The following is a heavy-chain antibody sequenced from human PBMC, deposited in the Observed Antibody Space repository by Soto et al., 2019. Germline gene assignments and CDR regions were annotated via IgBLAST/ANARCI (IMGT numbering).Heavy chain of an antibody. CDR3: AREVTITENAFDI. V-gene: IGHV4-31*02. Sequence: SETLSLTCTVSGGSISSGGYYWSWIRQHPGKGLEWIGYIYYSGSTYYNPSLKSRVTISVDTSKNQFSLKLSSVTAADTAVYYCAREVTITENAFDIWGQGTMVTVS. J-gene: IGHJ3*02. D-gene: IGHD1-20*01. CDR1: GGSISSGGYY. CDR2: IYYSGST.